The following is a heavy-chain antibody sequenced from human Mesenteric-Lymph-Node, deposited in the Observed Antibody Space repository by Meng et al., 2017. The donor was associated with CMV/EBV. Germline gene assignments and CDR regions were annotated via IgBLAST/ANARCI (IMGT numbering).Heavy chain of an antibody. CDR2: IRYDATNK. CDR3: AKGPNYDFRSGYNWFDP. CDR1: GFIFSTSG. J-gene: IGHJ5*02. D-gene: IGHD3-3*01. Sequence: GESLKISCAASGFIFSTSGIHWVRQASGKGLEWVAFIRYDATNKFYADSVKGRFTISRDNSKNTVYLQMNSLRAEDTALYYCAKGPNYDFRSGYNWFDPWGQGTLVTVSS. V-gene: IGHV3-30*02.